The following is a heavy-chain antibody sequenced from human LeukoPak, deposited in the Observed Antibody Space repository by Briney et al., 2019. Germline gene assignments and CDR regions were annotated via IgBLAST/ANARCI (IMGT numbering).Heavy chain of an antibody. CDR1: GGSISSSGYY. CDR3: ARVSVLRHFNY. J-gene: IGHJ4*02. V-gene: IGHV4-39*01. CDR2: IYYSGST. Sequence: LETLSLTCAVSGGSISSSGYYWGWIRQPPGKGLGRVGGIYYSGSTYYNPSLKSRVTISVDTSKNQFSLKLSSVTAADTAVYYCARVSVLRHFNYWGQGTLVTVSS. D-gene: IGHD3-3*01.